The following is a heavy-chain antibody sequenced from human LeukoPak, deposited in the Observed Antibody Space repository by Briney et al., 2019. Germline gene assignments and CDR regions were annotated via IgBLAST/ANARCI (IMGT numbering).Heavy chain of an antibody. J-gene: IGHJ5*02. CDR1: GFTFDSYA. V-gene: IGHV3-23*01. D-gene: IGHD6-13*01. CDR3: VKHVGSRWSNNRFDP. CDR2: VSRFGGTT. Sequence: PGGSQRLSCAASGFTFDSYAMSWVRQAPGKGLEWVSAVSRFGGTTYYADSAKGRFTISRDNSNNTVYLQMNSLRVGDTALYYCVKHVGSRWSNNRFDPWGQGTLVTVS.